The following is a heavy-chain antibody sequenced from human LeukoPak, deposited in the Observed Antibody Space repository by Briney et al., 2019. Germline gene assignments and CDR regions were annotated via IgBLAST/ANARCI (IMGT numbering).Heavy chain of an antibody. D-gene: IGHD2-2*02. J-gene: IGHJ4*02. Sequence: GGSLRLSCAASGFTFSSYGMHWVPQAPGKGLEWVAFIRYDGSNKYYADSVKGRFTISRDNSKNTLYLQMNSLRAEDTAVYYCAKSEVVPAPIMGYFDYWGQGTLVTVSS. CDR1: GFTFSSYG. CDR2: IRYDGSNK. V-gene: IGHV3-30*02. CDR3: AKSEVVPAPIMGYFDY.